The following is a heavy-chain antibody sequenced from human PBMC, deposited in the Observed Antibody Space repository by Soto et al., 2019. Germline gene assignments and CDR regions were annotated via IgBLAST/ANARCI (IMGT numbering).Heavy chain of an antibody. V-gene: IGHV3-30-3*01. CDR2: ISYDGSNK. Sequence: PGGSLRLSCAASGFTFSSYAMHWVRQAPGKGLEWVAVISYDGSNKYYADSVKGRFTISRDNSKNTLYLQMNSLRAEDTAVYYCARERHDTAMVNGYGMDVWGQGTTVTVSS. J-gene: IGHJ6*02. CDR3: ARERHDTAMVNGYGMDV. D-gene: IGHD5-18*01. CDR1: GFTFSSYA.